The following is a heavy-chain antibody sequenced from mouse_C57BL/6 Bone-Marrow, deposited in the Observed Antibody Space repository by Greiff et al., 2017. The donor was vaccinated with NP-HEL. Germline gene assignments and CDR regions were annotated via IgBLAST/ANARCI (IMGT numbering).Heavy chain of an antibody. CDR1: GFTFSSYT. V-gene: IGHV5-9*01. D-gene: IGHD1-1*01. CDR3: ARLGVYYWDV. CDR2: ISGGGGNT. Sequence: EVQGVESGGGLVKPGGSLKLSCAASGFTFSSYTMSWVRQTPEKRLEWVATISGGGGNTYYPDSVKGRFTISRDNAKNILYLQMSSLRSEDTALYYCARLGVYYWDVWGTGTTVTVSS. J-gene: IGHJ1*03.